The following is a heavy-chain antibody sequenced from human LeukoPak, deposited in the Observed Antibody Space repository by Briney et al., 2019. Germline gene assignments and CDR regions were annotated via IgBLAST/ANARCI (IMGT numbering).Heavy chain of an antibody. V-gene: IGHV6-1*01. CDR2: TYYRSKWYN. CDR3: ARESREEQLAPGLGY. J-gene: IGHJ4*02. CDR1: GDGVSSNSAA. D-gene: IGHD6-13*01. Sequence: SQTLSLTCAISGDGVSSNSAAWNWIRQSPSRGLEWLGRTYYRSKWYNDYAVSVKSRITINPDTSKNQFSLQLNSVTPEDTAVYYCARESREEQLAPGLGYWGQGTLVTVSS.